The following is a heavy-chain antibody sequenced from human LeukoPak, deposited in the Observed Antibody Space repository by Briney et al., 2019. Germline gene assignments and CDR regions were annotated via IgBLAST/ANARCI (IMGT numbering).Heavy chain of an antibody. CDR2: INQDGSEK. CDR1: GFTFSDFW. D-gene: IGHD6-19*01. Sequence: PGGSMRLSCAASGFTFSDFWMTWVRQAPGRGLEWVAHINQDGSEKYSVDSVRGRFTISRVNVKNSLFLQINILRAEDTAVYYCARSGMAVAATPWDWGQGTLVTVSS. J-gene: IGHJ1*01. V-gene: IGHV3-7*05. CDR3: ARSGMAVAATPWD.